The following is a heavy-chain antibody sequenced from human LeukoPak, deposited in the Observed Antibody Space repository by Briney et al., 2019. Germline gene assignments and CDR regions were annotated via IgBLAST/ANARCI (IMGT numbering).Heavy chain of an antibody. Sequence: GGSLRLSCAASGFMFSSCWMHWVRQAPGKGLVWGARIKSDGSSTTYANSVKGRFTISRDNAKNTLYLQMNSLRAEDTAVYYCARGTGYGVFDYWGQGTLVTVSS. J-gene: IGHJ4*02. D-gene: IGHD4/OR15-4a*01. CDR2: IKSDGSST. CDR1: GFMFSSCW. CDR3: ARGTGYGVFDY. V-gene: IGHV3-74*01.